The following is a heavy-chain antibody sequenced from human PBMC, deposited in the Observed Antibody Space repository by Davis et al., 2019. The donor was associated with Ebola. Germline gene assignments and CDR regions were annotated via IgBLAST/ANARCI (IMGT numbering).Heavy chain of an antibody. CDR2: IIPMFRSP. V-gene: IGHV1-69*13. Sequence: SVKVSCKASGGTFTSFAFGWVRQAPGQGLEWMGGIIPMFRSPNYAQNFQGRVTITADESTKTVYLDLSRLRSDDTAVYFCARVATGFYFDSSDSPSWFDTWGQGTPVTVSS. D-gene: IGHD3-9*01. J-gene: IGHJ5*02. CDR1: GGTFTSFA. CDR3: ARVATGFYFDSSDSPSWFDT.